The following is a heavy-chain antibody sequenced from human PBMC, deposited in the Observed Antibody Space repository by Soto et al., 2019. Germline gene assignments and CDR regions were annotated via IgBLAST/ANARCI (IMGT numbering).Heavy chain of an antibody. CDR1: GFTFDDYA. CDR3: AKRHDYSIGQFDY. CDR2: ISWNSGSI. D-gene: IGHD2-21*01. V-gene: IGHV3-9*01. J-gene: IGHJ4*02. Sequence: GGSLRRSCSASGFTFDDYAMHWARQAPWQGLAWVSGISWNSGSIGYADSVKGRFTISRDNAKNSLYLQMNSLRAEDTALYYSAKRHDYSIGQFDYWGQGTLVTVSS.